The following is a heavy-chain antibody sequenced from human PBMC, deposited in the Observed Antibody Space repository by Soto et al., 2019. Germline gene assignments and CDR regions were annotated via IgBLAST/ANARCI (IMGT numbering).Heavy chain of an antibody. CDR3: TRVRITMIVVVIFPDY. Sequence: EVQLVESGGGLVKPGRSLRLSCTASGFTFGDYAMSWFRQAPGKGLEWVGFIRSKAYGGTTEYAASVKGRFTISRDDSKSIAYLQMNSLKTEDTAVYYCTRVRITMIVVVIFPDYWGQGTLVTVSS. D-gene: IGHD3-22*01. V-gene: IGHV3-49*05. CDR2: IRSKAYGGTT. J-gene: IGHJ4*02. CDR1: GFTFGDYA.